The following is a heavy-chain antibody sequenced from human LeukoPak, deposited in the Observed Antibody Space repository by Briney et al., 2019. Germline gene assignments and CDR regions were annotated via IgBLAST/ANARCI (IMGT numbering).Heavy chain of an antibody. CDR1: GYTFTSYY. V-gene: IGHV1-46*01. J-gene: IGHJ4*02. Sequence: ASVKVSCKASGYTFTSYYMHWVRQAPGQGLEWMGIINPSGGSTSYAQTFQGRLTMTRDTSTSTVYMELSSLRSEDTAVYYCVRTTMVRGVPFDYWGQGTLVTVSS. D-gene: IGHD3-10*01. CDR3: VRTTMVRGVPFDY. CDR2: INPSGGST.